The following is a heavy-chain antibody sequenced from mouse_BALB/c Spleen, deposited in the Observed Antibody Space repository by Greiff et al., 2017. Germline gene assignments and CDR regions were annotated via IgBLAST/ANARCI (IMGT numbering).Heavy chain of an antibody. J-gene: IGHJ4*01. CDR1: GFTFSSYA. CDR2: ISSGGSYT. Sequence: EVMLVESGGGLVKPGGSLKLSCAASGFTFSSYAMSWVRQTPEKRLEWVATISSGGSYTYYPDSVKGRFTISRDNAKNTLYLQMSSLRSEDTAMYYCARAYYGNYVGAMDYWGQGTSVTVSS. CDR3: ARAYYGNYVGAMDY. D-gene: IGHD2-10*01. V-gene: IGHV5-9-1*01.